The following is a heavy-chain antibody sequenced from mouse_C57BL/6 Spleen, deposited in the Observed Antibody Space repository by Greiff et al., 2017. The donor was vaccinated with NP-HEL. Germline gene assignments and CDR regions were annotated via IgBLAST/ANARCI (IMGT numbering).Heavy chain of an antibody. CDR3: ARSDYYPFDY. V-gene: IGHV1-26*01. Sequence: EVQLQQSGPELVKPGASVKISCKASGYTFTDYYMNWVKQSHGKSLEWIGDINPNNGGTSYNQKFKGKATLTVDKSSSTAYMELRSLTSEDSAVYYCARSDYYPFDYWGQGTTLTVSS. CDR1: GYTFTDYY. D-gene: IGHD1-1*01. CDR2: INPNNGGT. J-gene: IGHJ2*01.